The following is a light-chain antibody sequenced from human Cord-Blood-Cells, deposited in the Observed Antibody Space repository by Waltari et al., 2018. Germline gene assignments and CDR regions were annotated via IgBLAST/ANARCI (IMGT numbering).Light chain of an antibody. J-gene: IGKJ4*01. V-gene: IGKV1-33*01. CDR2: DAS. Sequence: DIQMTQSPSSLSASVGDRVTITCQASQDISNYLNWYQQKPGKAPKLLIYDASNLETGVPSRLSGSGSGTDFTFTISSLQPEDIATYYCQQYDNLPLTFGGGTKGRSN. CDR3: QQYDNLPLT. CDR1: QDISNY.